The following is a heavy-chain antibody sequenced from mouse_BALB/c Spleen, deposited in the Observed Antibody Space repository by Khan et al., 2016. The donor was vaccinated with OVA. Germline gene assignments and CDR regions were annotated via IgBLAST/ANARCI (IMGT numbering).Heavy chain of an antibody. CDR2: INTYTREP. J-gene: IGHJ1*01. CDR1: GYTFTNYG. V-gene: IGHV9-3-1*01. D-gene: IGHD2-2*01. Sequence: QIQLVQSGPELKKPGATVKISCKASGYTFTNYGMNWVKQTPGKGLKWMGWINTYTREPTYADDFTGRFAYPLDTSASTAYIKINHHKSWDSATDFCASGGYRYSDVWGEGTTVTVSS. CDR3: ASGGYRYSDV.